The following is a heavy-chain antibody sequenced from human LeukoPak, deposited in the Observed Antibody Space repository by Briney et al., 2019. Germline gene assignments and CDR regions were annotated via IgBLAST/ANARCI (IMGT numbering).Heavy chain of an antibody. Sequence: GGSLRLSCAASGFTFSSYWMHWVRQAPGKGLVWVSRINSDGSSTSYADSVKGRFTISRDNAKNSLYLQMNSLRAEDTAVYYCAKAKIGYSSGWDHWGQGTLVTVSS. D-gene: IGHD6-19*01. CDR3: AKAKIGYSSGWDH. J-gene: IGHJ4*02. V-gene: IGHV3-74*01. CDR2: INSDGSST. CDR1: GFTFSSYW.